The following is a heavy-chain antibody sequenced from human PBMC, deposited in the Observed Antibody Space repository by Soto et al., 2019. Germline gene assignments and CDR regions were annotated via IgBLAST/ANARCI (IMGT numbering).Heavy chain of an antibody. Sequence: QVQLQESGPGLVKPSQTLSLTCTVSGGSISSGNYFWSWIRQHPGKVLEWIGYIYYSGSTNYNPSLKSRVTISGATSKNKFSLNFSSVTAADTAVYYCARGRDWFGGVRDYWGQGTLVTVSS. CDR3: ARGRDWFGGVRDY. CDR2: IYYSGST. CDR1: GGSISSGNYF. J-gene: IGHJ4*02. D-gene: IGHD3-10*01. V-gene: IGHV4-31*03.